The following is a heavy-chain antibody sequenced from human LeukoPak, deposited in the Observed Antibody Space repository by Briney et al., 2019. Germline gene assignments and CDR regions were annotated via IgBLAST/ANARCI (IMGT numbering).Heavy chain of an antibody. CDR1: GDSVSSNSAA. D-gene: IGHD6-19*01. J-gene: IGHJ6*02. CDR3: ARESRGWFEYYYYGMDV. CDR2: TYYRSKWYN. V-gene: IGHV6-1*01. Sequence: SQTLSLTCAISGDSVSSNSAAWNWIRQSPSRGLEWLGRTYYRSKWYNDYAVSVKSRITINPDTSKNQFSLQLNSVTPEDTAVYHCARESRGWFEYYYYGMDVWGQGTTVTVSS.